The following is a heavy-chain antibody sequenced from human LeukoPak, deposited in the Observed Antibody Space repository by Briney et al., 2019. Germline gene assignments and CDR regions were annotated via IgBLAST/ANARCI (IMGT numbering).Heavy chain of an antibody. CDR1: GYTFTSYA. CDR2: INTNTGNP. D-gene: IGHD3-10*01. V-gene: IGHV7-4-1*02. CDR3: ARAELLWFGEPMALYYYYYMDV. Sequence: ASVKVSCKASGYTFTSYAMNWVRQAPGQGLEWMGWINTNTGNPTYAQGFTGRFVFSLDTSVSTAYLQISSLKAEDTAVYYCARAELLWFGEPMALYYYYYMDVWGKGTTVTVSS. J-gene: IGHJ6*03.